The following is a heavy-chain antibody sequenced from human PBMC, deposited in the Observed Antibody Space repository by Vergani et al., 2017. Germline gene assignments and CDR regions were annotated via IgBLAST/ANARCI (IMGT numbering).Heavy chain of an antibody. CDR2: IYTSGST. V-gene: IGHV4-61*02. CDR1: GGSISSGSYY. J-gene: IGHJ6*02. CDR3: ARQSYSYGSGSYYTPYGMDV. Sequence: QVQLQESGPGLVKPSQTLSLTCTVSGGSISSGSYYWSWIRQPAGKGLEWIGRIYTSGSTNYNPSLKSRVTISVDTSKNQFSLKLSSVTAADTAVSYCARQSYSYGSGSYYTPYGMDVWGQWTTVTVSS. D-gene: IGHD3-10*01.